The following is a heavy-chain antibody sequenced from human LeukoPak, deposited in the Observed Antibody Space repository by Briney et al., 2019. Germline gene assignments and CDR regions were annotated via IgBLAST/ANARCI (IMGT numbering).Heavy chain of an antibody. CDR1: GFTVSSNY. D-gene: IGHD4-17*01. CDR2: IYSGGST. Sequence: GGSLRLSCAASGFTVSSNYMSWVRQAPGKGLEWVSAIYSGGSTYYADSVKGRFTISRDNSKNTLYLQMNSLRAEDTAVYYCARDRGGTVTPKYYFDYWGQGTLVTVSS. CDR3: ARDRGGTVTPKYYFDY. J-gene: IGHJ4*02. V-gene: IGHV3-66*01.